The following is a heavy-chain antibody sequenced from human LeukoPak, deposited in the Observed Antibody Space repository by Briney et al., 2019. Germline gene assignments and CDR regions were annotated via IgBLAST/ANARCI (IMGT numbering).Heavy chain of an antibody. Sequence: SETLSLTCTVSGGSISSHYWSWIRQPPGKGLEWIGYIYYSGSTNYNPSLKSRVTISVDTSKNQFSLKLSSVTAADTAVYYCARGIVVVPEDYYYYYYMDVWGKGTTVTVSS. D-gene: IGHD2-2*01. J-gene: IGHJ6*03. CDR2: IYYSGST. V-gene: IGHV4-59*11. CDR3: ARGIVVVPEDYYYYYYMDV. CDR1: GGSISSHY.